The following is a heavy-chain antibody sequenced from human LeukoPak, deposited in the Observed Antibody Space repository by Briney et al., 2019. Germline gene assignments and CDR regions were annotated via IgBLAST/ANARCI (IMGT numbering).Heavy chain of an antibody. V-gene: IGHV3-23*01. CDR3: AKDRGQIYYNYYMDV. CDR2: LGGGGIDT. J-gene: IGHJ6*03. Sequence: GVSVRLLCAACGFTFSNLAMLWVRPPRGKGRVGVSTLGGGGIDTYYADSVKGRFTISRDNSKNTLYLHMNSLRAEDTAVYYCAKDRGQIYYNYYMDVWGKGTTVTVSS. CDR1: GFTFSNLA. D-gene: IGHD3-10*01.